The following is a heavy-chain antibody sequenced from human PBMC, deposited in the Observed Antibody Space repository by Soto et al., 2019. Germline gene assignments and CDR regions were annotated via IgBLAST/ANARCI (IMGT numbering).Heavy chain of an antibody. J-gene: IGHJ4*02. CDR1: GDPISSYY. D-gene: IGHD3-16*01. CDR2: LFYRGGT. V-gene: IGHV4-59*01. CDR3: ARVQMVEKVMDY. Sequence: PSETLSLTCTVSGDPISSYYWSWIRQPPGKGLQWIGYLFYRGGTAYNPSLKSRVTISLDMSKTQFSLKLTSVTAADTAAYFCARVQMVEKVMDYWGQGTPVTVSS.